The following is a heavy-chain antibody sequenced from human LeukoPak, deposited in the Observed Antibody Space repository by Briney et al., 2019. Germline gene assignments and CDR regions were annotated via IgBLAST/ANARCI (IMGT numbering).Heavy chain of an antibody. D-gene: IGHD3-10*01. Sequence: ASVKVSCKASGYTFTSYAMHWVRQAPGQRLEWMGWINAGNGNTKYSQKFQGRVTITRDTSASTAYMELSSLRSEDTAVYYCARAYHYGSGYDYWGQGTLVTVSS. CDR3: ARAYHYGSGYDY. J-gene: IGHJ4*02. CDR2: INAGNGNT. CDR1: GYTFTSYA. V-gene: IGHV1-3*01.